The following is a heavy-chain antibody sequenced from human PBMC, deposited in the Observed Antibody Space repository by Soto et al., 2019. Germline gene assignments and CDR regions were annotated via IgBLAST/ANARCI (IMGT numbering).Heavy chain of an antibody. CDR3: ARGLHQLTYYFDY. CDR2: IYSGGST. V-gene: IGHV3-66*01. J-gene: IGHJ4*02. CDR1: GFTVSSNY. D-gene: IGHD3-9*01. Sequence: GGSLRLSCAASGFTVSSNYMSWVRQAPGKGLEWVSVIYSGGSTYYADSVKGRFTISRDNSKNTLYLQMNSLRAEDTAVYYCARGLHQLTYYFDYWGQGTLVTVSS.